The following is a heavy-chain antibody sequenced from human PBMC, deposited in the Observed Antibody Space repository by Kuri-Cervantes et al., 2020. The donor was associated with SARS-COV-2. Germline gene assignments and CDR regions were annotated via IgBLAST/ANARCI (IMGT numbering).Heavy chain of an antibody. CDR1: GFTFSSYG. D-gene: IGHD5-12*01. J-gene: IGHJ4*02. Sequence: GESLKISCAASGFTFSSYGMHWVRQAPGKGLEWVAVISYDGSNKYYADSVKGRFTISRDNSKNTLYLQMNSLRAEDTAVYYCARAQRGLMVALDYWGQGTLVTVSS. CDR2: ISYDGSNK. CDR3: ARAQRGLMVALDY. V-gene: IGHV3-30*03.